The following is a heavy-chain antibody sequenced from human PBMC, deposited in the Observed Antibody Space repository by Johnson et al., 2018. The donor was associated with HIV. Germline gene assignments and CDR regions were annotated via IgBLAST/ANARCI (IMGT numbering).Heavy chain of an antibody. CDR2: ISYDGSNK. D-gene: IGHD4-23*01. CDR3: ARPTTVEKGEDAFYI. V-gene: IGHV3-30*04. J-gene: IGHJ3*02. CDR1: GFTFSSYA. Sequence: QVQLVESGGGVVQPGRSLRLSCAASGFTFSSYAMHWVRQAPGKGLEWVAVISYDGSNKYYADSVKGRFTISRDNSKNSLYLQMNSLRAEDTAVYYCARPTTVEKGEDAFYIWGQGTMVTVSS.